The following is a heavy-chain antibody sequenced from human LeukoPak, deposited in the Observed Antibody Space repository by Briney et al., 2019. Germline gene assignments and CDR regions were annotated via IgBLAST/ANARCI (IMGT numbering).Heavy chain of an antibody. J-gene: IGHJ6*02. CDR1: GGTFSSYA. Sequence: SVKVSCKASGGTFSSYAISWVRQAPGRGLEWMGGIIPIFGTANYAQKFQGRVTITADESTSTAYMELSSLRSEDTAVYYCARSVVPAAIRNYYYGMDVWGQGTTVTVSS. CDR2: IIPIFGTA. V-gene: IGHV1-69*13. D-gene: IGHD2-2*02. CDR3: ARSVVPAAIRNYYYGMDV.